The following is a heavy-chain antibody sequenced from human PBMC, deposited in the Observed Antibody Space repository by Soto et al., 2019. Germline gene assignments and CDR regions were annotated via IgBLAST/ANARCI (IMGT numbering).Heavy chain of an antibody. J-gene: IGHJ4*02. CDR3: AANPRHDTDPLCPY. Sequence: GESLKISCKTSGFAFSNYWVGWVRQMPGKGFEWVGITYPGGSATKYSPSLQGHVTISSDKSTNTAYLQWSSLRASDAAIYFCAANPRHDTDPLCPYWGQGTLVTVSS. CDR1: GFAFSNYW. V-gene: IGHV5-51*01. D-gene: IGHD3-16*01. CDR2: TYPGGSAT.